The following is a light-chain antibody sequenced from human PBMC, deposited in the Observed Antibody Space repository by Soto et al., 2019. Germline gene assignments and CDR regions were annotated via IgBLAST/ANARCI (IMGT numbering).Light chain of an antibody. CDR2: KAS. J-gene: IGKJ5*01. V-gene: IGKV1-5*03. CDR3: HSRA. Sequence: DSQMTQSPSTLSGSVGDRVTITCRASQTISSWLAWYQQKPGKAPKLLIYKASTLKSGVPSRFSGSGSGTEFTLTISRLQPDDFATYFCHSRAFGQGTRLEIK. CDR1: QTISSW.